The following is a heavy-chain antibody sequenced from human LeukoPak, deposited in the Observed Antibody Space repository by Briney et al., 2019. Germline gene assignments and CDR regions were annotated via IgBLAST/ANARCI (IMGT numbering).Heavy chain of an antibody. V-gene: IGHV4-34*01. CDR1: GGSFSGYY. CDR2: INHSGST. Sequence: SETLSLTCAVYGGSFSGYYWSWIRQPPGKGLEWIGEINHSGSTNYNPSLKSRVTISVDTSKNQFSLKLSSVTAADTAVYYCARGLYYYDSSGYGSRILNFDYWGQGTLVTVSS. D-gene: IGHD3-22*01. CDR3: ARGLYYYDSSGYGSRILNFDY. J-gene: IGHJ4*02.